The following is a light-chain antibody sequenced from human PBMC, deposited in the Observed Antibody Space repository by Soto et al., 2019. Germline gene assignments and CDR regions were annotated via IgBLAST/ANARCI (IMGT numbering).Light chain of an antibody. CDR3: QKYNTYWT. Sequence: DIQMTQFPSALSASVGDRVTITCRASQNVNNWLAWYQHKPGKAPQLLIYDASVLESGVPSRFSGSGSGTEFTLAINGLQSDDFATYYCQKYNTYWTFGPGTKVEVE. CDR1: QNVNNW. V-gene: IGKV1-5*01. CDR2: DAS. J-gene: IGKJ1*01.